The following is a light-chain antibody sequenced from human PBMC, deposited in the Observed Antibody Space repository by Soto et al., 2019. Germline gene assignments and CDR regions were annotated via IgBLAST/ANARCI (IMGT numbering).Light chain of an antibody. CDR1: SSDVGSYKF. J-gene: IGLJ1*01. Sequence: ALTQPASVSGSPGQSITISCTGTSSDVGSYKFVSWYQQYPGKAPKLMIYEGSKRPSGVSDRFSGSKSGNTASLTISGLQAEDEADYFCCSYAGGSNVFGTGTKVTVL. CDR2: EGS. CDR3: CSYAGGSNV. V-gene: IGLV2-23*03.